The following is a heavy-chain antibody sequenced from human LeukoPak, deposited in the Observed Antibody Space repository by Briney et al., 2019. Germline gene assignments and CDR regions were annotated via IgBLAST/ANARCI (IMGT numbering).Heavy chain of an antibody. CDR2: IRYDGSNK. CDR3: AKQEGEFEAYYYYYMDV. CDR1: GFTFSSYG. V-gene: IGHV3-30*02. D-gene: IGHD3-16*01. J-gene: IGHJ6*03. Sequence: GGSLRLSCAASGFTFSSYGMHWVRQAPGKGLEWVAFIRYDGSNKYYADSVKGRFTISRDNSKNTLYLQMNSLRAEDTAVYYCAKQEGEFEAYYYYYMDVWGKGTTVTISS.